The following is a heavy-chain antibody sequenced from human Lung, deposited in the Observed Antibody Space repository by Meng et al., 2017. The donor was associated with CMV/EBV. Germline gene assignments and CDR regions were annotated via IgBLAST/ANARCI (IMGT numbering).Heavy chain of an antibody. Sequence: ATGFTVSKNYRSWVSQDAGKGVEWVSGLYSNGRKNKEDSVKGRFNISRDNSKNSLYLQMNSLTAEDTAVYYCARVPRRFSYGYVDCWGQGTLVTVSS. CDR1: GFTVSKNY. CDR2: LYSNGRK. V-gene: IGHV3-66*01. J-gene: IGHJ4*02. D-gene: IGHD5-18*01. CDR3: ARVPRRFSYGYVDC.